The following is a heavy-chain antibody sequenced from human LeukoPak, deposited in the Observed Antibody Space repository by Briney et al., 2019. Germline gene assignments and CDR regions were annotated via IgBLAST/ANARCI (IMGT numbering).Heavy chain of an antibody. CDR3: AKDNYGTGRFNWFDP. J-gene: IGHJ5*02. D-gene: IGHD3-10*01. CDR2: IKQDGSEK. CDR1: GFTFSIYW. V-gene: IGHV3-7*01. Sequence: HPGGSLRLSCAASGFTFSIYWMSWVRQAPGKGLEWVANIKQDGSEKYYVDSVKGRFTISRDNAKNSLYLQMNSLRAEDTAVYYCAKDNYGTGRFNWFDPWGQGTLVTVSS.